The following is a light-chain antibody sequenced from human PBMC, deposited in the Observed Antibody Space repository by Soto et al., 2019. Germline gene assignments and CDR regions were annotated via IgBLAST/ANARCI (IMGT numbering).Light chain of an antibody. CDR2: ENN. J-gene: IGLJ1*01. V-gene: IGLV3-1*01. CDR1: KLGDKY. Sequence: SYELTQPPSVSVSPGQTATIPCSGDKLGDKYACWYQQKPGQSPVLVIYENNKRPSGIPERFSGSNSVNTATLTISGTQTMEEADYDCQTWDSSASYVFGTGTKVTVL. CDR3: QTWDSSASYV.